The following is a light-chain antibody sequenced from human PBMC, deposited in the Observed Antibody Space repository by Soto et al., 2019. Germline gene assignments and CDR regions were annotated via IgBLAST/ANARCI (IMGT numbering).Light chain of an antibody. CDR3: GTWDSSLSAGV. Sequence: QSVLTQPPSVSVAPGQTVTISCSGSSSNIGTNYVSWYQQLPGTAPRLLIYDNNKRPSGIPDRFSGSKSGTSATLAITGLQTGDEVDYYCGTWDSSLSAGVFGGGTKVTVL. CDR1: SSNIGTNY. J-gene: IGLJ2*01. CDR2: DNN. V-gene: IGLV1-51*01.